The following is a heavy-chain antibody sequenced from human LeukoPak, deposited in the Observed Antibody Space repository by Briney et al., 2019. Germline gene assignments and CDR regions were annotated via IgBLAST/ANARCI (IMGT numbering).Heavy chain of an antibody. CDR3: ARDLSTYSSGWSEAFDI. CDR2: IYYSGST. D-gene: IGHD6-19*01. V-gene: IGHV4-59*12. J-gene: IGHJ3*02. CDR1: GGSISSYY. Sequence: SETLSLTCTVSGGSISSYYWSWIRQPPGKGLEWIGYIYYSGSTNYNPSLKSRVTISVDTSKNQFSLKLSSVTAADTAVYYCARDLSTYSSGWSEAFDIWGQGTMVTVSS.